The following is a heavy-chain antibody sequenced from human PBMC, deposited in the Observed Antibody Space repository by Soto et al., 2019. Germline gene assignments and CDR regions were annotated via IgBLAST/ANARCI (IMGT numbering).Heavy chain of an antibody. CDR3: TKLLGYCRGGSCNDGLYYYCMDV. V-gene: IGHV1-69*13. J-gene: IGHJ6*02. Sequence: SVKVSCKASGGTFSSYAISWVRQAPGQGLEWMGGIIPIFGTANYAQKFQGRVTITADESTSTAYMELSSLRSEDTAGYYCTKLLGYCRGGSCNDGLYYYCMDVWGQGTTGTVAS. CDR1: GGTFSSYA. D-gene: IGHD2-15*01. CDR2: IIPIFGTA.